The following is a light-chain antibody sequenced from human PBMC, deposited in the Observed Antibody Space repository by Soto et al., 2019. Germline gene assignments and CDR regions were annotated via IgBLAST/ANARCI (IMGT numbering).Light chain of an antibody. Sequence: EIVLTQSPGTLSLSPGERATLSCRASQSVSSSYLAWYQQKPGQAPRLLIYGASSRATGIPDRFSGIGSGTDFTLTISRLEPEDFAVYYCQQYGSSLPWTFGQGTKVEIK. V-gene: IGKV3-20*01. CDR3: QQYGSSLPWT. J-gene: IGKJ1*01. CDR1: QSVSSSY. CDR2: GAS.